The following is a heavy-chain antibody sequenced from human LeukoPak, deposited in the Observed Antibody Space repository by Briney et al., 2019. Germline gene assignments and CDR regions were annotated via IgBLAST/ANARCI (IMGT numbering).Heavy chain of an antibody. Sequence: AASVKVSCKASGGTFSSYAISWVRQAPGQGLEWMGGIIPIFGTANYAQKFQGRVTITADKSTSTAYTELSSLRSEDTAVYYCARDAYSSGPEYFQHWGQGTLVTVSS. J-gene: IGHJ1*01. D-gene: IGHD6-19*01. CDR3: ARDAYSSGPEYFQH. CDR2: IIPIFGTA. V-gene: IGHV1-69*06. CDR1: GGTFSSYA.